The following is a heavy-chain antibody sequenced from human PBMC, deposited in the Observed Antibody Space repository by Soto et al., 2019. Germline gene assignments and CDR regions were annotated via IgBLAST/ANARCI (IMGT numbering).Heavy chain of an antibody. CDR1: GGSISSSSYY. Sequence: SETLSLTCTVSGGSISSSSYYWGWIRQPPGKGLEWIGSIYYSGSTYYNPSLKSRVTISVDTSKNQFSLKLSSVTAADTAVYYCARPKEGANWGVGAFDIWGQGTMVTVSS. CDR2: IYYSGST. V-gene: IGHV4-39*01. J-gene: IGHJ3*02. CDR3: ARPKEGANWGVGAFDI. D-gene: IGHD7-27*01.